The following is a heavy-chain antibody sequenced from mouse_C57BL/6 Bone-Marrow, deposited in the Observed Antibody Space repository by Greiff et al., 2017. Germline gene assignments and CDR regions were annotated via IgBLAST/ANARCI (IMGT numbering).Heavy chain of an antibody. V-gene: IGHV1-15*01. J-gene: IGHJ3*01. CDR2: IDPETGGT. CDR1: GYTFTDYE. D-gene: IGHD1-2*01. CDR3: TREGYYGLAY. Sequence: VKLQQSGAELVRPGASVTLSCKASGYTFTDYEMHWVKQTPVHGLEWIGAIDPETGGTAYNQKFKGKAILTADKSSSTAYMELRSLTSEDSAVYYCTREGYYGLAYWGQGTLVTVSA.